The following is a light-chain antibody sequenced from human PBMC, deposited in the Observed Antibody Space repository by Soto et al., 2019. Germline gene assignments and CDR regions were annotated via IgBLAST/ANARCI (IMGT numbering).Light chain of an antibody. V-gene: IGKV3-15*01. J-gene: IGKJ4*01. CDR3: QQYNDWPRRLT. CDR2: GAS. Sequence: EIVMTQSPATLSVSPGERATLSCRASQSLSSNLAWYQQKPGQAPKHLIYGASTMATGIPARFSGSGSGTEFTLTISSLQSEDFAVYSCQQYNDWPRRLTFGGGTKVEIK. CDR1: QSLSSN.